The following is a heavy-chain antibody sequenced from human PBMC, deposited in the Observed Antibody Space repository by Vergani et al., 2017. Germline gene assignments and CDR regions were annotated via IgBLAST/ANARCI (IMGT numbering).Heavy chain of an antibody. D-gene: IGHD6-19*01. CDR2: IIPLFGTA. V-gene: IGHV1-69*01. Sequence: QVQLVQSGAEVKKPGSSVKVSCKASGGTFSSYAISWVRQAPGQGLEWMGGIIPLFGTANYAQKFQGRVTITADESTSTAYMELSSLRADDTAVYYCARDRRRGFIAVAGTFDYWGQGTLVTVSS. CDR3: ARDRRRGFIAVAGTFDY. J-gene: IGHJ4*02. CDR1: GGTFSSYA.